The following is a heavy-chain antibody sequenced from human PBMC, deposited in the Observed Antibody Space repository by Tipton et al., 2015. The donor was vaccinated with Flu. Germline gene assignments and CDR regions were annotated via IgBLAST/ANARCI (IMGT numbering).Heavy chain of an antibody. J-gene: IGHJ3*01. CDR3: ARQIYYDGTALRGFDV. V-gene: IGHV5-51*01. CDR1: GYSFTSYY. Sequence: VQLVQSGAEVKEPGESLKISCKGSGYSFTSYYIAWVRQMPGRGLGWMGIIYPGDSHARYSPSLQGQVTITADKASRTAYLQWSSLKASDSGINYCARQIYYDGTALRGFDVWGQGTKVSVFS. D-gene: IGHD4-23*01. CDR2: IYPGDSHA.